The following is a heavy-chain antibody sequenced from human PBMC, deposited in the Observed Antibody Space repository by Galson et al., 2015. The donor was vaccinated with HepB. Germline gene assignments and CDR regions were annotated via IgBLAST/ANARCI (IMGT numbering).Heavy chain of an antibody. CDR2: ISGGGDTT. Sequence: SLRLSCAASGFTFSSYSMNWARQAPGKGLEWVSAISGGGDTTYYADSVKGRFSITRDVSKSTLSLQMNSLRAEDTAVYYCAKGDTPWGGFDIWGQGTMVTVSS. D-gene: IGHD2-21*01. CDR1: GFTFSSYS. CDR3: AKGDTPWGGFDI. V-gene: IGHV3-23*01. J-gene: IGHJ3*02.